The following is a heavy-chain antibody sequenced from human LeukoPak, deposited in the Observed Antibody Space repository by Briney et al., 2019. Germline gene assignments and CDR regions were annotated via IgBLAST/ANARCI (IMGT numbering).Heavy chain of an antibody. Sequence: PETLSLTCTVSGGSISNTEYYWSWTRQPPGKELEWIASINYGGTTYYNPSLKSRVAISVDASKNQFSLRLSSVTAADTAVYLCARYVVYGSGKYYFDYWGQGSLVTVSS. CDR1: GGSISNTEYY. V-gene: IGHV4-39*01. D-gene: IGHD3-10*01. J-gene: IGHJ4*02. CDR3: ARYVVYGSGKYYFDY. CDR2: INYGGTT.